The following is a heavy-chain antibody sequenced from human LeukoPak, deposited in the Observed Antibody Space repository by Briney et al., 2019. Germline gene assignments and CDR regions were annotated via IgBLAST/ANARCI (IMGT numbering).Heavy chain of an antibody. Sequence: ASVKVSCKASGYTFTGYFMHWVRQAPGQGLEWMGWINPNSGVTDYAQKFQGRVTMTRDTSISTAYMELSRLRSDDTAVYYCARDTRPREYQVPSMGDWYFDLWGRGTQVTVSS. CDR3: ARDTRPREYQVPSMGDWYFDL. V-gene: IGHV1-2*02. J-gene: IGHJ2*01. D-gene: IGHD2-2*01. CDR1: GYTFTGYF. CDR2: INPNSGVT.